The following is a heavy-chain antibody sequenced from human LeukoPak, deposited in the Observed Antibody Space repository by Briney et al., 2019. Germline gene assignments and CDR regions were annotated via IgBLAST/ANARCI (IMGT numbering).Heavy chain of an antibody. CDR1: GGSINSYY. J-gene: IGHJ4*02. V-gene: IGHV4-59*08. CDR3: ARHLNNCGDDCYIFDY. CDR2: IYYSGST. D-gene: IGHD2-21*01. Sequence: SETLSLTCTVSGGSINSYYWSWIRQPPGKGLEWIGYIYYSGSTNYNPSLKSRVTISVDTSKNQFSLRVSSVTAADTAVYYCARHLNNCGDDCYIFDYWGQRTLVTVSS.